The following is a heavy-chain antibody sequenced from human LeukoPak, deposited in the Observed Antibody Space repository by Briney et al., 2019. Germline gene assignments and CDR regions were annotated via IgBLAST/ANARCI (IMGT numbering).Heavy chain of an antibody. CDR3: ARDQYSSTWYRGAFDV. J-gene: IGHJ3*01. Sequence: PGGSLRLSCAASGFIFTTSWMHWFRQAPGKGLVWVSRIESDGTSTTYADSVKGRFTISRDNAKNTLYLQMNSLRAEDTAVYYCARDQYSSTWYRGAFDVWGQGTMVSVSS. CDR2: IESDGTST. V-gene: IGHV3-74*01. CDR1: GFIFTTSW. D-gene: IGHD6-13*01.